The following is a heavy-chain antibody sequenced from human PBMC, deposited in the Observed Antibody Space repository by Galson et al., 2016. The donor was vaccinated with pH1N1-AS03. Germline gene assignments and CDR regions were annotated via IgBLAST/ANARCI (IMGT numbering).Heavy chain of an antibody. J-gene: IGHJ3*02. CDR2: IGVAGDT. Sequence: SLRLSCAASGFTFSSYEMHWVRQSTGKGLEWVSAIGVAGDTFYTDSVKGRFTISRENAKNSFYLQMNTLRAGDTAVYFCARESSANSVAAFDIWGQGTMVIVSS. V-gene: IGHV3-13*01. D-gene: IGHD1-1*01. CDR1: GFTFSSYE. CDR3: ARESSANSVAAFDI.